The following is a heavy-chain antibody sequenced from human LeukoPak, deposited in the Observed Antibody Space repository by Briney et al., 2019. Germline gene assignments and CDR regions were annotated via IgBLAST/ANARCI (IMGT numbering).Heavy chain of an antibody. Sequence: ASVKVSCKASGYTFTGYYMHWVRQAPGQGHEWMGWINPNSCGTNYAQKFQGRVTMTRDTSISTAYMELSRLRSDDTAVYYCARGPLARGIAVAGTYYYYYMDVWGKGTTVTVSS. CDR3: ARGPLARGIAVAGTYYYYYMDV. V-gene: IGHV1-2*02. CDR1: GYTFTGYY. J-gene: IGHJ6*03. CDR2: INPNSCGT. D-gene: IGHD6-19*01.